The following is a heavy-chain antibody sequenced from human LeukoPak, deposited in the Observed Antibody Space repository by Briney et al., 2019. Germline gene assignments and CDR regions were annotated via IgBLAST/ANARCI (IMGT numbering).Heavy chain of an antibody. D-gene: IGHD6-19*01. V-gene: IGHV1-69*01. J-gene: IGHJ4*02. Sequence: XGGXIPIFGTANYAQKFQGRVTITADESTSTAYMELSSLRFEDTAVYYCARALGIAVAGTLTFGYWGQGTLVTASS. CDR2: XIPIFGTA. CDR3: ARALGIAVAGTLTFGY.